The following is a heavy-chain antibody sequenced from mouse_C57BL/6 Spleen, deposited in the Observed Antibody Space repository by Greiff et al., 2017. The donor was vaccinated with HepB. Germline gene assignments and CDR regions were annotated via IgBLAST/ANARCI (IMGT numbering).Heavy chain of an antibody. CDR2: INPNNGGT. CDR3: ARPSTSYYYAMDY. J-gene: IGHJ4*01. V-gene: IGHV1-26*01. Sequence: VQLQQSGPELVKPGASVKISCKASGYTFTDYYMNWVKQSHGKSLEWIGDINPNNGGTSYNQKFKGKATLTVDKSSSTAYMELRSLTSEDSAVYYCARPSTSYYYAMDYWGQGTSVTVSS. D-gene: IGHD2-1*01. CDR1: GYTFTDYY.